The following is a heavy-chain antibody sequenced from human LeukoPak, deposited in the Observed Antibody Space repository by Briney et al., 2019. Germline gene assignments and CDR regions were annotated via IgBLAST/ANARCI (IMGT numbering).Heavy chain of an antibody. CDR3: ARLSFESEGEHIVVVTASDAFDI. D-gene: IGHD2-21*02. CDR1: GGSFSGYY. V-gene: IGHV4-34*01. J-gene: IGHJ3*02. Sequence: SETLSLTCAVYGGSFSGYYWSWIRQPPGKGLEWIGSIYYSGSTYYNPSLKSRVTISVDTSKNQFSLKLSSVTAADTAVYYCARLSFESEGEHIVVVTASDAFDIWGQGTMVTVSS. CDR2: IYYSGST.